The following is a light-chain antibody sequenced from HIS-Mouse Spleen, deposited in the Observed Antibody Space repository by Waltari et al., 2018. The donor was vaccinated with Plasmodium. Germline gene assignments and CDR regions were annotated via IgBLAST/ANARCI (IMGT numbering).Light chain of an antibody. CDR1: QSVSSY. J-gene: IGKJ4*01. CDR3: QQRSNWPSLT. V-gene: IGKV3-11*01. CDR2: DTS. Sequence: EIVLTQSPPTLSLSPGGRATLSCRASQSVSSYLAWYQQKPGTAPRLLIYDTSNRATGIPARFSGSGSGTDFTLTISRLEPEDFAVYYCQQRSNWPSLTFGGGTKVEIK.